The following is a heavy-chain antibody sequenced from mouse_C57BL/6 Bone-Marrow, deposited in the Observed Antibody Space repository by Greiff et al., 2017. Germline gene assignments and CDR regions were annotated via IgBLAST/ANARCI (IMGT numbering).Heavy chain of an antibody. CDR1: GYTFTSYG. CDR3: AREAGWLLPFDY. J-gene: IGHJ2*01. D-gene: IGHD2-3*01. Sequence: QVQLQQSGAELARPGASVKLSCKASGYTFTSYGISWVKQRTGQGLEWIGEIYPRSGNTYYNEQFKGKATLTADKSSSTAYMELRSLTSEDSAVYFCAREAGWLLPFDYWGQGTTLTVSS. V-gene: IGHV1-81*01. CDR2: IYPRSGNT.